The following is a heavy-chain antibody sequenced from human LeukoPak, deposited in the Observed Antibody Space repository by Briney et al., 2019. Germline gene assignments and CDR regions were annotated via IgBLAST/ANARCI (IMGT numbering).Heavy chain of an antibody. J-gene: IGHJ4*02. CDR1: GGSISSGGYY. D-gene: IGHD1-26*01. V-gene: IGHV4-30-2*01. CDR2: IYHSGST. CDR3: ARGLGSYSTDY. Sequence: PSQTLSLTCTVSGGSISSGGYYWSRIRQPPGKGLEWIGYIYHSGSTYYNPSLKSRVTISVDRSKNQFSLKLSSVTAADTAVYYCARGLGSYSTDYWGQGTLVTVSS.